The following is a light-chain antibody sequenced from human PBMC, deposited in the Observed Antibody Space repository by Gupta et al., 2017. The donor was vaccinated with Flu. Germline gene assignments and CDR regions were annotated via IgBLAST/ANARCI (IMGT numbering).Light chain of an antibody. V-gene: IGKV1-39*01. CDR3: QQSDSLPWT. CDR1: QTITTY. Sequence: DIQMTQSPPSLSASVGDRVTITCRASQTITTYLNWYQQKPGKAPKLLIYAASNLESGVPSRFGGSGSGTDFTLTISSVQPEDFASYYCQQSDSLPWTFGQGTKVEIK. CDR2: AAS. J-gene: IGKJ1*01.